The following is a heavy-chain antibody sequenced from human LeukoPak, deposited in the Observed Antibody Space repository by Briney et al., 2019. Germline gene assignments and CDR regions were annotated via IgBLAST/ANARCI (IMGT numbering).Heavy chain of an antibody. CDR1: GFSFSSYW. Sequence: QSGGSLRLSCAASGFSFSSYWMHWVHQGPGKGLVWVSRLNGDGSSTSYLDSVRGRLTISRDNTKNTLYLHMNSLRAGDTGVYYCARERWNSEAFDIWGQGTVVTVSS. CDR2: LNGDGSST. J-gene: IGHJ3*02. V-gene: IGHV3-74*01. D-gene: IGHD1-7*01. CDR3: ARERWNSEAFDI.